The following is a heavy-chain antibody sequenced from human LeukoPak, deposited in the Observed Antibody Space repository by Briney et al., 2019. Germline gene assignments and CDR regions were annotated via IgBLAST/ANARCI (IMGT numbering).Heavy chain of an antibody. CDR1: GFTFSSSG. CDR3: ARRSSYDSGGLDY. J-gene: IGHJ4*02. D-gene: IGHD6-19*01. Sequence: PGGSLRLSCAASGFTFSSSGMSWVRQAPGKGLEWVSSISGRGDTTYYADSVKGRFTISRDNSKNTLYLQMNSLRAEDTAVYFCARRSSYDSGGLDYWGQGTLVSVSS. V-gene: IGHV3-23*01. CDR2: ISGRGDTT.